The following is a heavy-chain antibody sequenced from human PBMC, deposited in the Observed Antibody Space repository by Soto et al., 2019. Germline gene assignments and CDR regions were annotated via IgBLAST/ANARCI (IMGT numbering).Heavy chain of an antibody. CDR2: ITSGGRA. CDR1: GLTVSRNS. CDR3: ARNYYGSGSS. D-gene: IGHD3-10*01. V-gene: IGHV3-53*04. J-gene: IGHJ5*02. Sequence: GGSLRLSCAAYGLTVSRNSMSCVRQAPREGVEWVSVITSGGRAYSADSVKGRFTISRHNSKNTLYLQMHSLRAQDTAVYYCARNYYGSGSSWGQGTLVTVSS.